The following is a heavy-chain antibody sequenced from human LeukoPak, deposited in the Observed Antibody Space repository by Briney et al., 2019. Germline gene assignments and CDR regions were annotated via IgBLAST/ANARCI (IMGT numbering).Heavy chain of an antibody. CDR3: ARDAGLIVVLNWFDP. D-gene: IGHD2-15*01. CDR2: MKPNSGGT. J-gene: IGHJ5*02. CDR1: GYTFTRYY. V-gene: IGHV1-2*02. Sequence: APVKVSCKASGYTFTRYYINLVRQAPGQGLEWMGWMKPNSGGTNYGQKFEGRVTMTRETSISTAYMEQSRLRSGDAAVYYCARDAGLIVVLNWFDPWGQGTLVSVSS.